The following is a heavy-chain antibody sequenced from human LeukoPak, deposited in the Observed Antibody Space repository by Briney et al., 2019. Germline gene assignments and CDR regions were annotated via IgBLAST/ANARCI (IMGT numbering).Heavy chain of an antibody. V-gene: IGHV4-34*01. Sequence: SETLSLTCAVYGGSFSGYYWSWIRQPPGKGLEWIGEINHSGSTNYNPSLKSRVTISVDTSKNQFFLKLSSVTAADTAVYYCARVGGNYVDWGQGTLVTVSS. CDR2: INHSGST. D-gene: IGHD3-16*01. CDR3: ARVGGNYVD. CDR1: GGSFSGYY. J-gene: IGHJ4*02.